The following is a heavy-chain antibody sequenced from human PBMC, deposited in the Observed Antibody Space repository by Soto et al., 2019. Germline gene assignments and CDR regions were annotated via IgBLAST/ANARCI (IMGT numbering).Heavy chain of an antibody. Sequence: EVQLLESGGGLVQPGGSLRLSCAASGFTFSSYAMSWVRQAPGKGLEWVSIISGSGGSTYYADSVKGRFTISRDNSKNTLYLQMNSLRAKDTALYYCASRSSGWYFDYWGQGTLVTVSS. CDR1: GFTFSSYA. D-gene: IGHD6-19*01. V-gene: IGHV3-23*01. CDR3: ASRSSGWYFDY. CDR2: ISGSGGST. J-gene: IGHJ4*02.